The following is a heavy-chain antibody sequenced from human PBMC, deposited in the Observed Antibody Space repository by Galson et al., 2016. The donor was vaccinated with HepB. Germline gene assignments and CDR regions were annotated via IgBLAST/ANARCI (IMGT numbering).Heavy chain of an antibody. Sequence: SVKVSCKASGGTFSNYAISWVRQAPRQGLEWMGGIIPIFGTANYAQNLQGRVTITADESTSTTYMELSRLRSEDTALYYCARVILGYYDFLTGYYRLSHIDYWGQGTLVTVSS. CDR1: GGTFSNYA. CDR2: IIPIFGTA. J-gene: IGHJ4*02. D-gene: IGHD3-9*01. V-gene: IGHV1-69*13. CDR3: ARVILGYYDFLTGYYRLSHIDY.